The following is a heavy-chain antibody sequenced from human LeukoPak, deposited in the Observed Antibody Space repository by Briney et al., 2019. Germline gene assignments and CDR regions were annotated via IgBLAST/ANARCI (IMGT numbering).Heavy chain of an antibody. CDR3: ARLYSADWPPYYFYY. D-gene: IGHD6-13*01. CDR1: GYSLTTYY. J-gene: IGHJ4*02. Sequence: SETLSLTCAVSGYSLTTYYWSWVRQPPGKGLEWIGYMYYSGSANYNPSLTSRVTMSADTSKNQFSLQLSSVTAADTALYYCARLYSADWPPYYFYYWGQGILVTVSS. V-gene: IGHV4-59*08. CDR2: MYYSGSA.